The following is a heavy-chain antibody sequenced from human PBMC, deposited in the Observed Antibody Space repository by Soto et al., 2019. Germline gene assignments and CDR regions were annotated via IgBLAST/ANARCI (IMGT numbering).Heavy chain of an antibody. Sequence: EVQLVESGGGLVQPGGSLRLSCAASGFTFSSYSMNWVRQAPGKGLEWVSYISSSSSTIYYPDSVKGRFTISRDNAKNSLYLQMNSLRAEDTAVYYCARDDYGDYGRYYYGMDVWGQGTTVTVSS. D-gene: IGHD4-17*01. CDR2: ISSSSSTI. CDR3: ARDDYGDYGRYYYGMDV. V-gene: IGHV3-48*01. J-gene: IGHJ6*02. CDR1: GFTFSSYS.